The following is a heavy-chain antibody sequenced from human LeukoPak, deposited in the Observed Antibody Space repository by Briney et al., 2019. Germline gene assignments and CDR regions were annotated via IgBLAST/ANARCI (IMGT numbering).Heavy chain of an antibody. CDR1: GFTFSSYA. J-gene: IGHJ6*03. CDR2: ISGSGGST. Sequence: GGSLRLSCAASGFTFSSYAMSWVRQAPGKGLEWVSAISGSGGSTYYADSVKGWFTISRDNSKNTLYLQMNSLRAEDTAVYYCAKGWADCSSTSCYLADYYYYMDVWGKGTTVTVSS. CDR3: AKGWADCSSTSCYLADYYYYMDV. V-gene: IGHV3-23*01. D-gene: IGHD2-2*01.